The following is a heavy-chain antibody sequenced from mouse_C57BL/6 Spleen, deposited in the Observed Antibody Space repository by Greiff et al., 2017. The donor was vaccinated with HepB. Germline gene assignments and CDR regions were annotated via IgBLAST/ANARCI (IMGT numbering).Heavy chain of an antibody. V-gene: IGHV1-82*01. D-gene: IGHD2-4*01. CDR1: GYAFSSSW. Sequence: VQLQQSGPELVKPGASVKISCKASGYAFSSSWMNWVKQRPGKGLEWIGRIYPGDGDTNYNGKFKGKATLTADKSSSTAYMQLSSLTSEDSAVYVCARDYDYDDWYFDVWGTGTTVTVSS. CDR3: ARDYDYDDWYFDV. CDR2: IYPGDGDT. J-gene: IGHJ1*03.